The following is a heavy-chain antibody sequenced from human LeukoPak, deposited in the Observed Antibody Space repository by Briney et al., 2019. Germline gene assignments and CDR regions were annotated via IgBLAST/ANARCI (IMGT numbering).Heavy chain of an antibody. CDR3: ARGGVLTAAGTDY. CDR1: GFTFSSYE. J-gene: IGHJ4*02. D-gene: IGHD6-13*01. Sequence: GGSLRLSCAASGFTFSSYEMNWVRQAPGKGLEWASYISSSGSTIYYADSVKGRFTISRDNAKNSLYLQMNSLRAEDTAVYCCARGGVLTAAGTDYWGQGTLVTVSS. V-gene: IGHV3-48*03. CDR2: ISSSGSTI.